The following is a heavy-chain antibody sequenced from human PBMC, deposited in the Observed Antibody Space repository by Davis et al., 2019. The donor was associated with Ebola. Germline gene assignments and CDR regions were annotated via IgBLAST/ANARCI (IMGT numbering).Heavy chain of an antibody. V-gene: IGHV3-23*01. CDR2: ISGSGGST. D-gene: IGHD1-26*01. CDR1: GFTFSSYA. CDR3: AKPPNNIVGAIYYFDY. Sequence: PGGSLRLSCAASGFTFSSYAMSWVRQAPGKGLEWVSSISGSGGSTYSADSMKGRFTISRDNSQNTLYMQMNSLRAEDTAVYYCAKPPNNIVGAIYYFDYWGQGTLVTVSS. J-gene: IGHJ4*02.